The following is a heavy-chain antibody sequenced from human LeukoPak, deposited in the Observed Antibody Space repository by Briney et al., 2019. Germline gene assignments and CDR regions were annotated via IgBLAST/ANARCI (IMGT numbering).Heavy chain of an antibody. CDR3: ATERIATAGSIY. CDR2: VYSGGNT. D-gene: IGHD6-13*01. V-gene: IGHV3-66*02. Sequence: GGSLRLSCAASGFIVSNNYMTWVRQAPGKGLEWVAVVYSGGNTYYADSVKGRFTVSRDNSKSTLYLQMNSLRAEDTSVYYCATERIATAGSIYWGQGTLVTASS. J-gene: IGHJ4*02. CDR1: GFIVSNNY.